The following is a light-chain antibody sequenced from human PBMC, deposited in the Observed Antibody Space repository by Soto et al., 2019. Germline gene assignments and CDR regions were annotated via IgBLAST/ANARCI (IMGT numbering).Light chain of an antibody. CDR1: SSNIGAGYD. Sequence: QSVLTQPPSVSGAPGQRVTISCTGSSSNIGAGYDVQWYQQLPGTAPKLFISINSNRPSGVPDRFSGSKSGTSASLAITGLQAEDEADYYCQSYDSSLRLVFGGGTKLTVL. CDR2: INS. J-gene: IGLJ2*01. V-gene: IGLV1-40*01. CDR3: QSYDSSLRLV.